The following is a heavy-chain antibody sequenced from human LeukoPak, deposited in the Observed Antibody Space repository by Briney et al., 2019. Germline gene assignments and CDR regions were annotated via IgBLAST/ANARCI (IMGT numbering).Heavy chain of an antibody. J-gene: IGHJ4*01. CDR3: ARGTGYGVFDY. CDR2: INSDGSSI. V-gene: IGHV3-74*01. D-gene: IGHD1-14*01. Sequence: GGSHGLSCAASGFTFSSYCMHWVSQAPGKGLVWVSRINSDGSSISYADSVKGRLTISRDNAKNTLYLQMNSLRAEDTAVYYCARGTGYGVFDYWGRGRRAAVSS. CDR1: GFTFSSYC.